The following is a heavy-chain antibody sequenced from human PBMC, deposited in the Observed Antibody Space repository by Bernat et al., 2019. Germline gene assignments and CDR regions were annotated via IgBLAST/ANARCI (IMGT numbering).Heavy chain of an antibody. CDR3: AKASIAARISFYGMDV. Sequence: EVQLLESGGGLLQPGGSLRLSCAASGFTFSSYALSWVRQAPGKGLGWVSAISGSGGSTYYADSVKGRFTISRDNSKNTLYLQMNSLRAEDTAVYYCAKASIAARISFYGMDVWGQGTTVTVSS. V-gene: IGHV3-23*01. CDR2: ISGSGGST. D-gene: IGHD6-6*01. CDR1: GFTFSSYA. J-gene: IGHJ6*02.